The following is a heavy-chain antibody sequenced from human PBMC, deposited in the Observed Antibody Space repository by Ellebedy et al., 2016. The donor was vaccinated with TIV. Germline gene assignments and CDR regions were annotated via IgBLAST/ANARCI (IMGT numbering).Heavy chain of an antibody. D-gene: IGHD6-13*01. CDR3: ARGAGYEEYYFDY. Sequence: NLQGRVTMTTDTSTDTAYMELRSLRSDDTAVYYCARGAGYEEYYFDYWGQGTLVTVSS. J-gene: IGHJ4*02. V-gene: IGHV1-18*01.